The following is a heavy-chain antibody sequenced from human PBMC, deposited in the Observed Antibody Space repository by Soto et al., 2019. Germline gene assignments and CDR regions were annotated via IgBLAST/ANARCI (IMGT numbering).Heavy chain of an antibody. Sequence: QVQLVESGGGLVKPGGPLRLSCAASGFTFSDYYMSWVRQAPGKGLEWVSYISPSGGTVHHADSVKGRFTISRDNAKNSLSVQMPSLRLEVMAVYYCARLGQFDYWGQGTLVTVSS. V-gene: IGHV3-11*01. CDR2: ISPSGGTV. J-gene: IGHJ4*02. CDR1: GFTFSDYY. CDR3: ARLGQFDY. D-gene: IGHD7-27*01.